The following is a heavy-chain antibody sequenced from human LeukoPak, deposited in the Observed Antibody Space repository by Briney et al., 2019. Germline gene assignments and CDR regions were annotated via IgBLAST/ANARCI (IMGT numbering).Heavy chain of an antibody. Sequence: GGSLRLSCSASGFTFSISAMNWVRQAPGKGLEWVSSINNVASHIYYADSVKGRFTISRDDAKNTLYLQMNSLRAEDTAVYYCAKDRGQWLVRAVYYFDYWGQGTLVTISS. J-gene: IGHJ4*02. CDR3: AKDRGQWLVRAVYYFDY. D-gene: IGHD6-19*01. CDR1: GFTFSISA. V-gene: IGHV3-21*04. CDR2: INNVASHI.